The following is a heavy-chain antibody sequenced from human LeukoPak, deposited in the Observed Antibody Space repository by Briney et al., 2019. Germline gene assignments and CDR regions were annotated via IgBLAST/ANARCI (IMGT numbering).Heavy chain of an antibody. V-gene: IGHV3-21*06. CDR3: ARDALAGEKPEYFFDY. CDR1: GFTFSSYS. J-gene: IGHJ4*02. Sequence: GGSLRLSCTASGFTFSSYSMNWVRQTPGKGLEWVSSISGSGTYIYYADSVQGRFTTSRDNAKNSVYLQMNGLRAEDTAVYYCARDALAGEKPEYFFDYWGQGTLVTVSS. CDR2: ISGSGTYI.